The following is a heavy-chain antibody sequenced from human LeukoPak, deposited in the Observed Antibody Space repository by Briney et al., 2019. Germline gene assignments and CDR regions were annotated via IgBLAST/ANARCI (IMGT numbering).Heavy chain of an antibody. V-gene: IGHV1-58*02. Sequence: ASVKVSCKASGFTSTTSTMQWVRQARGQRLEWIGWIVVGSGDTNYAEKFQERVTITRDMSTSTVYMELSSLRSDDTAVYYCARAPYGGNSAPGCMDVWGQGTTVTVSS. CDR2: IVVGSGDT. D-gene: IGHD4-23*01. J-gene: IGHJ6*02. CDR1: GFTSTTST. CDR3: ARAPYGGNSAPGCMDV.